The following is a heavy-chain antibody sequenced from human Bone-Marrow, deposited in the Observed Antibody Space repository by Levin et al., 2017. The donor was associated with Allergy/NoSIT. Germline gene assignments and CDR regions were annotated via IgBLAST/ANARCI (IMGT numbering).Heavy chain of an antibody. CDR3: ARDQFRRATIGARWFDP. CDR2: IKEDGSEK. CDR1: GFTFSNSW. J-gene: IGHJ5*02. V-gene: IGHV3-7*01. D-gene: IGHD5-24*01. Sequence: GGSLRLSCAASGFTFSNSWMSWVRQAPGKGLEWVANIKEDGSEKYYVDSVKGRFTISRDHAKNSLFVQMNSLRVEDTAVYYCARDQFRRATIGARWFDPWGQGALVTVSS.